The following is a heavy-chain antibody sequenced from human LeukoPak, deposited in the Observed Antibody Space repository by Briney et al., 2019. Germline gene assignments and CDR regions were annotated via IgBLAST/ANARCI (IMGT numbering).Heavy chain of an antibody. Sequence: GGSLRLSCAASGFTFSSYGMHWVRQAPGKGLEWVAVIWYDGSNKYYADSVKGRFTISRDNAKNSLYLQMNSLRAEDTAVYYCARGNYVWGSYRYDLGPLDMDVWGQGTTVTVSS. CDR1: GFTFSSYG. CDR3: ARGNYVWGSYRYDLGPLDMDV. V-gene: IGHV3-33*01. J-gene: IGHJ6*02. D-gene: IGHD3-16*02. CDR2: IWYDGSNK.